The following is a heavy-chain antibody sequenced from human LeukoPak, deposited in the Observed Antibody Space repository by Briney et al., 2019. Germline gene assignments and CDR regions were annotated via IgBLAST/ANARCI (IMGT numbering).Heavy chain of an antibody. Sequence: PSETLSLTCAVSGYSIRSGDYWGWIRPSPGKGLEWIGNIYHSGSTHYNPSLKSRVTISVDTSKNQFSLMLSSVTAADTAVYSCASGTFDDYGDYDRGDYFDHWGQGTLVTVSS. V-gene: IGHV4-38-2*01. CDR2: IYHSGST. CDR1: GYSIRSGDY. D-gene: IGHD4-17*01. J-gene: IGHJ4*02. CDR3: ASGTFDDYGDYDRGDYFDH.